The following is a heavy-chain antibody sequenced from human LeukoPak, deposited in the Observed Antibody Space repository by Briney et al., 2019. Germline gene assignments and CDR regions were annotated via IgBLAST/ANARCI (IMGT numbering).Heavy chain of an antibody. CDR1: GYNFIGYY. V-gene: IGHV1-2*06. CDR2: LIPNSGDT. J-gene: IGHJ4*02. CDR3: AREDSYGYFDH. D-gene: IGHD5-18*01. Sequence: GASVNVSCTASGYNFIGYYMHWVRQAPGQGLEWMGRLIPNSGDTAYGQKFQGRVAVTRDTSINTVYMELSRLTFDDTAVYYCAREDSYGYFDHWGQGTRVTVSS.